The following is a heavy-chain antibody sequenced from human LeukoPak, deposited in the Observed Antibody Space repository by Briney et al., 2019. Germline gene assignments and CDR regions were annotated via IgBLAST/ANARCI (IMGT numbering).Heavy chain of an antibody. V-gene: IGHV4-59*01. D-gene: IGHD2-2*01. CDR2: IYYSGST. CDR3: ARDCSSTSCLDY. CDR1: GGSNSSYY. J-gene: IGHJ4*02. Sequence: SETLSLTCAVSGGSNSSYYWSWIRQPPGKGLGWIGYIYYSGSTNYNPSLKSRVTISVDTSKNQFSLKLSSVTAADTAVYYCARDCSSTSCLDYWGQGTLVTVSS.